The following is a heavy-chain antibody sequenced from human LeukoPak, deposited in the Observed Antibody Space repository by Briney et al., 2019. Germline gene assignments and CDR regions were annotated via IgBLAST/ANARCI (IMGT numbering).Heavy chain of an antibody. CDR2: ISSSSSYI. D-gene: IGHD2-8*01. V-gene: IGHV3-21*01. CDR1: GFTFSSYS. Sequence: GGSLRLSCAASGFTFSSYSMNWVRQAPGKGLEWVSSISSSSSYIYYADSVKGRFTISRDNAKNSLYLQMNSLRAEDTAVYYCASSPHCTNGVCPHWGQGTLVTVSS. CDR3: ASSPHCTNGVCPH. J-gene: IGHJ4*02.